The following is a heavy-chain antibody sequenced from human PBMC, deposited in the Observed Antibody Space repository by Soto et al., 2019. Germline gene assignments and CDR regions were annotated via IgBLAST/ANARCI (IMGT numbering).Heavy chain of an antibody. CDR1: GFTFSSCG. CDR2: TWYDGTNQ. V-gene: IGHV3-33*03. J-gene: IGHJ3*01. CDR3: GKDRWSAYPNAFDF. D-gene: IGHD3-3*01. Sequence: QVQLVESGGGVVQPGRSLRLSCEASGFTFSSCGMHWVRQAPGKGLEWVAVTWYDGTNQWYADSVKGRFTISRDNSKNPVYLQMNSLRVEDTAVYYCGKDRWSAYPNAFDFWGQGTMVTVSS.